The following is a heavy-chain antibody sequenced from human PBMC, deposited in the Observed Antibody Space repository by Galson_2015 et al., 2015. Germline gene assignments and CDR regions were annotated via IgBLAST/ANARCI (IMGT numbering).Heavy chain of an antibody. CDR1: GGTFSSYT. J-gene: IGHJ6*02. D-gene: IGHD3-22*01. V-gene: IGHV1-69*04. Sequence: SVKVSCKASGGTFSSYTISWVRQAPGQGLEWMGRIIPILGIANYAQKFQGRVTITADKSTSTAYMELSSLRSEDTAVYYCARDRLGHSSGYYYDYYYYGMDVWGQGTTVTVSS. CDR3: ARDRLGHSSGYYYDYYYYGMDV. CDR2: IIPILGIA.